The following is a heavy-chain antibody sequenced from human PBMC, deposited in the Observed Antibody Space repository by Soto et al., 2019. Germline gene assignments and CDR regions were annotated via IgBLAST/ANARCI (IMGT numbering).Heavy chain of an antibody. CDR2: IIPNFDTP. V-gene: IGHV1-69*06. D-gene: IGHD3-22*01. Sequence: QVQLVQSGAEVKKPGSSVKLSCKASGDSFNTFAVTWVRQAPGQGLEWMGGIIPNFDTPNYAQKFQGRVTMIADKSTSTHYMELSSLRSEDTAVYYCARPYYDSSGYYLWYFDYWGQGTLVTVSS. J-gene: IGHJ4*02. CDR3: ARPYYDSSGYYLWYFDY. CDR1: GDSFNTFA.